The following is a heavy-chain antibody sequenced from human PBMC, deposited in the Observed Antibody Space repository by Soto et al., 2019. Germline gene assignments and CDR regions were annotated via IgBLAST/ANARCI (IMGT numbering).Heavy chain of an antibody. V-gene: IGHV2-5*02. J-gene: IGHJ4*02. CDR2: IHWDDDK. D-gene: IGHD3-3*01. CDR3: AHITYYTFLSGYPGFDY. CDR1: GFSLSTSGVG. Sequence: QITLKESGPTLVKPTQTLTLTCTFSGFSLSTSGVGVGWIRQPPGKALECLAFIHWDDDKRYSPSLKSRLTITKDTSKTQVVLTMTKMYPVDTATDYCAHITYYTFLSGYPGFDYWGQGTLVTGSS.